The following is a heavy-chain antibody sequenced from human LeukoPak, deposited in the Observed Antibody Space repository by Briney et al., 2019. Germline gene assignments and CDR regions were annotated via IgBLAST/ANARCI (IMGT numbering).Heavy chain of an antibody. CDR2: IYSGGST. CDR3: AREIAARPYYFDY. CDR1: GFTVSSNY. Sequence: GGSLRLSCAASGFTVSSNYMSWVRQAPGKGLEWVSVIYSGGSTYYADSVKGRFTISRDNSKNTLYLQMNSLRAEDTAVYYCAREIAARPYYFDYWGQGTLVTVSS. J-gene: IGHJ4*02. D-gene: IGHD6-6*01. V-gene: IGHV3-66*02.